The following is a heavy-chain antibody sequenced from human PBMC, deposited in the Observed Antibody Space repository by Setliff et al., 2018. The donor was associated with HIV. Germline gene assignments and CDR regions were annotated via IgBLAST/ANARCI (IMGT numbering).Heavy chain of an antibody. CDR3: GVSGGSSPGY. CDR1: GFMFGVDW. D-gene: IGHD2-15*01. Sequence: GGSLRLSCAASGFMFGVDWMSWVRQTPGKGLEWVASVTPDGGDKYYANSMRGRFTISRDNGKNAVYLQMNSLTAEDTALYYCGVSGGSSPGYWGQGTLVTVSS. CDR2: VTPDGGDK. J-gene: IGHJ4*02. V-gene: IGHV3-7*01.